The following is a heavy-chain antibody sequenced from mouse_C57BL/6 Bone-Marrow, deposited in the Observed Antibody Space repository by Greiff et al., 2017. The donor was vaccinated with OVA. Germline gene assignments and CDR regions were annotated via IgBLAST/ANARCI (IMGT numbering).Heavy chain of an antibody. CDR3: AIAYYGSRAFAY. D-gene: IGHD1-1*01. J-gene: IGHJ3*01. CDR1: GYTFTSYW. Sequence: QVQLQQPGAELVKPGASVKVSCKASGYTFTSYWMHWVKQRPGQGLEWIGRIHPSDSDTNYNQQFKGKATLTVDKSSSTAYMQLSSLTSEYSAVYYCAIAYYGSRAFAYWGQGTLVTVSA. V-gene: IGHV1-74*01. CDR2: IHPSDSDT.